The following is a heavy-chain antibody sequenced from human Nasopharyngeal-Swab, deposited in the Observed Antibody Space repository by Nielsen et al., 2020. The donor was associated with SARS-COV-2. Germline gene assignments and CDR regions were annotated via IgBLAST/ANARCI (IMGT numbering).Heavy chain of an antibody. J-gene: IGHJ4*02. V-gene: IGHV3-48*02. CDR3: ARGCGGDCYSGFDY. Sequence: VRQPPGKGLEWVSFISSRSSTIYYADSVKGRFTISRDNAKNSLYLQMNSLRDEDTAVYFCARGCGGDCYSGFDYWGQGTLVTVSS. D-gene: IGHD2-21*02. CDR2: ISSRSSTI.